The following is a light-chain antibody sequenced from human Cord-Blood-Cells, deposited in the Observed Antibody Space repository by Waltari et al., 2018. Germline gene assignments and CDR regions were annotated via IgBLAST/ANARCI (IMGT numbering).Light chain of an antibody. CDR2: DAS. Sequence: EFVLTQSPATLSLPPGERATLSCRASQSVSSYLAWYQQKPAQAPRLRISDASNRTTAIPARSRGRGSGTDFSLTISYLGPEGVAVYCCQQRSNWPLTFGGGTTVEI. J-gene: IGKJ4*01. CDR1: QSVSSY. CDR3: QQRSNWPLT. V-gene: IGKV3-11*01.